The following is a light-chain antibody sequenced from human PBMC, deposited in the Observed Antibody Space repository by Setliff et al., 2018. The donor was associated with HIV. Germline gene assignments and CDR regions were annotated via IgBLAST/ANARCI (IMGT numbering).Light chain of an antibody. V-gene: IGLV1-44*01. CDR1: ISNIGSST. J-gene: IGLJ1*01. Sequence: QSALTQPPSASGTPGRSITISCSGSISNIGSSTVNWYQQLPGTAPKLLMYGVDQRPSGVPDRFSASKSGTSASLAISGLQSEDEADYYCAAWDGSLNAYLFGTGTKVTVL. CDR3: AAWDGSLNAYL. CDR2: GVD.